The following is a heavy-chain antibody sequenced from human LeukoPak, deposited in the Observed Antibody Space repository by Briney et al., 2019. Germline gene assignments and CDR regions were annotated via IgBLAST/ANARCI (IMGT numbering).Heavy chain of an antibody. V-gene: IGHV3-7*01. Sequence: PGGSLRLSCAASGFTFSSYWMSWVRQAPGKGLEWVANIKQDGSEKYYVDSVKGRFTISRDNAKNSLYLQMNSLRAEDTAVYYCAREYCSGTSCHRLLYYFDYWGQGTLVTVSS. CDR3: AREYCSGTSCHRLLYYFDY. CDR1: GFTFSSYW. D-gene: IGHD2-2*01. J-gene: IGHJ4*02. CDR2: IKQDGSEK.